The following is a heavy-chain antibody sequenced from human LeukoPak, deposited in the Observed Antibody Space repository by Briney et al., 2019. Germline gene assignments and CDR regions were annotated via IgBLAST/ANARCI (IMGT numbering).Heavy chain of an antibody. Sequence: PSRTLSLTCAISGDSVSTNSATWNWIRQSPSRGLEWLGRTYYRSKWYNDYAVSVKSRITINSDTSKNQFSLQLNSVTPEDSAVYYCARRVAAGGARFDYWGQGTLVTVSS. CDR3: ARRVAAGGARFDY. D-gene: IGHD6-13*01. V-gene: IGHV6-1*01. J-gene: IGHJ4*02. CDR2: TYYRSKWYN. CDR1: GDSVSTNSAT.